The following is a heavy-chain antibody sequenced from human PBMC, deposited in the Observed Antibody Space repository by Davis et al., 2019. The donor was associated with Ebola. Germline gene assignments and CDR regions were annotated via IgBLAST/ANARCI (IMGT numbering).Heavy chain of an antibody. J-gene: IGHJ4*02. CDR3: AKDRGML. CDR2: ISGSGGST. D-gene: IGHD2-8*01. V-gene: IGHV3-23*01. CDR1: GFTFSSYA. Sequence: GESLKISCAASGFTFSSYAMSWVRQAPGKGLEWVSAISGSGGSTYYADSVKGRFTISRDNAKNSLYLQMNSLRAEDTAVYYCAKDRGMLWGQGTLVTVSS.